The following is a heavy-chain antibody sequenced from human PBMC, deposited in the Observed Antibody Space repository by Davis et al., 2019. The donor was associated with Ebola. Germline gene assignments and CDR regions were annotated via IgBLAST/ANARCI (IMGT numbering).Heavy chain of an antibody. Sequence: GGSLRLSCAASGFTFSSYAMSWVRQAPGKGLEWVAVISYDGSNKYYADSVKGRFTISRDNSKNTLYLQMNSLRAEDTAVYFCARDQFLEWLSPSSAFDIWGQGTMVTVSS. CDR2: ISYDGSNK. V-gene: IGHV3-30*04. D-gene: IGHD3-3*01. J-gene: IGHJ3*02. CDR1: GFTFSSYA. CDR3: ARDQFLEWLSPSSAFDI.